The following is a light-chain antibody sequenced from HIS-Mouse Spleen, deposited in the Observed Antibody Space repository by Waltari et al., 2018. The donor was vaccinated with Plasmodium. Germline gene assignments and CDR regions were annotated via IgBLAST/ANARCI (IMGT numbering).Light chain of an antibody. Sequence: AIQMTQSPSSLSASFGARFPINCRASQGIRNDLGWYQQKPGKAPKLLISAASSLQSGVPSRFSGSGSGTDFTLTISSLQPEDFATYYCLQDYNYPYTFGEGTKLEIK. V-gene: IGKV1-6*01. CDR3: LQDYNYPYT. CDR1: QGIRND. CDR2: AAS. J-gene: IGKJ2*01.